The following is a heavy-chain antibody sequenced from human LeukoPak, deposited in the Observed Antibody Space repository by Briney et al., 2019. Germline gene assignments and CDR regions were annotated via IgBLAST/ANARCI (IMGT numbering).Heavy chain of an antibody. D-gene: IGHD6-6*01. CDR3: AKDMAACPPADYFDY. CDR2: ISWNSGSI. J-gene: IGHJ4*02. Sequence: GGSLRLSCAASGFTFDDYAMHWVRQAPGKGLEWVSGISWNSGSIGYADSVKGRFTISRDNAKNSLYLQMNSLRAEDTALYYCAKDMAACPPADYFDYWGQGTLVTVSS. V-gene: IGHV3-9*01. CDR1: GFTFDDYA.